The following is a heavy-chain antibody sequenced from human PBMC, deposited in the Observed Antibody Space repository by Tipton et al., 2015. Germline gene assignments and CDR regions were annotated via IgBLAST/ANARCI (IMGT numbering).Heavy chain of an antibody. Sequence: GLVKPSENLSLTCTVSGGSVTSGSYYWSWIRQPPGKGLEWIGYIYYSGSTNYNPSLRSRVAMSMDTSKNQFSLKLTCVTAADTAVYYCACQDYDSLTRDYQTVDYWGQGTLVTVSS. CDR1: GGSVTSGSYY. D-gene: IGHD3-9*01. V-gene: IGHV4-61*01. CDR3: ACQDYDSLTRDYQTVDY. J-gene: IGHJ4*02. CDR2: IYYSGST.